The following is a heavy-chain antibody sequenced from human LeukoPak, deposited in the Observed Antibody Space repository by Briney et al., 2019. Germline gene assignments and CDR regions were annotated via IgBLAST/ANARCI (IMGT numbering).Heavy chain of an antibody. Sequence: GASVKVSCKASGGTFSSYAISWVRQAPGQGLEWMGRIIPIFGTANYAQKFRGRVTITTDESTSIAYMELSSLRSEDTAVYYCARDGIVVVPAAMFYWGQGTLVTVSS. D-gene: IGHD2-2*01. CDR3: ARDGIVVVPAAMFY. J-gene: IGHJ4*02. CDR2: IIPIFGTA. V-gene: IGHV1-69*05. CDR1: GGTFSSYA.